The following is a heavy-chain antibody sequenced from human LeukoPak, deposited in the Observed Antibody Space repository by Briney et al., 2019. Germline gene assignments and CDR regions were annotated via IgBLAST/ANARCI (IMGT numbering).Heavy chain of an antibody. D-gene: IGHD2-2*01. CDR2: IWYDGINK. CDR1: GFTFSNYA. J-gene: IGHJ3*02. CDR3: ARGAMTERTFDI. V-gene: IGHV3-33*01. Sequence: GGSLRLSCATSGFTFSNYAMHWVREAPGKGLEWVAVIWYDGINKYYADSVKGRFTISRDNSKNTLSVQMNSLRVEDTAVYYCARGAMTERTFDIWGQGTKVTVSS.